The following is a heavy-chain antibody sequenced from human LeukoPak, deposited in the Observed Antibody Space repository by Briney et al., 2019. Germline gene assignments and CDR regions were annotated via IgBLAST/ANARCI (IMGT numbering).Heavy chain of an antibody. D-gene: IGHD3-22*01. V-gene: IGHV3-23*01. CDR1: GITFSSYA. J-gene: IGHJ3*01. CDR3: AKELRVTMIAVVIEAFDL. Sequence: GGSLRLSCAASGITFSSYAMNWVRQAPGKGLEWVPGITVSGNTYYAESVKGRFTISRDNSKNTLYLQMNSLRAEDTAVYYCAKELRVTMIAVVIEAFDLWGQGTMVTVSS. CDR2: ITVSGNT.